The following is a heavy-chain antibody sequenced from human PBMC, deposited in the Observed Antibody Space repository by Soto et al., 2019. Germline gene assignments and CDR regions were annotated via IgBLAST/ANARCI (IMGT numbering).Heavy chain of an antibody. J-gene: IGHJ5*02. CDR3: ARHHTIFGVVRINWFDP. CDR1: GGSISSYY. CDR2: IYYSGST. D-gene: IGHD3-3*01. V-gene: IGHV4-59*08. Sequence: SETLSLTCTVSGGSISSYYWSWIRQPPGKGLEWIGYIYYSGSTNYNPSLKSRVTISVDTSKNQFSLKLSSVTAADTAVYYCARHHTIFGVVRINWFDPWGQGTLVTVSS.